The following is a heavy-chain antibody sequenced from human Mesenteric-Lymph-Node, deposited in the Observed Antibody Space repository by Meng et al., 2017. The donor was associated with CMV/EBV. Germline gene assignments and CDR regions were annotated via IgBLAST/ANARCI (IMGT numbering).Heavy chain of an antibody. Sequence: GGSLRLSCAASGFTFSSYSMNWVRQAPGKGLEWVSSISSSSSYIYYADSVKGRFTISRDNSKNTLYLQMNGLKTDDTSVYYCARDSDYWGQGTLVTVSS. CDR3: ARDSDY. CDR2: ISSSSSYI. CDR1: GFTFSSYS. J-gene: IGHJ4*02. V-gene: IGHV3-21*01.